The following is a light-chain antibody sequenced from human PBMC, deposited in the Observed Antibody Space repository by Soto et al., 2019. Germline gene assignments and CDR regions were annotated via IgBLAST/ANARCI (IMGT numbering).Light chain of an antibody. CDR2: EVT. CDR1: SNDVGNFNY. Sequence: QSALTQPASVSGSPGQSITISCTGTSNDVGNFNYVSWYLQHPDKAPKLVIYEVTNRPSGVSNRFSGSKSGNTASLTISGLQAEDEADYYCSSYTTSTTVMFGGGTQLTVL. J-gene: IGLJ3*02. V-gene: IGLV2-14*01. CDR3: SSYTTSTTVM.